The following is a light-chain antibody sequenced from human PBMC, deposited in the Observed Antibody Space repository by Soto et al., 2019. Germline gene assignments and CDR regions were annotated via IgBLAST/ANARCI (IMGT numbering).Light chain of an antibody. CDR1: SSNIGSNT. CDR3: AAWDDSLDAVV. Sequence: QSVRTQPPSASGTPGQRVTISCSGSSSNIGSNTVNWYQQLPGTAPKLLIYSNNQRPSGVPDRFSGSKSGTSASVAISGLQSEDEADYYCAAWDDSLDAVVFGGGTKVTVL. CDR2: SNN. V-gene: IGLV1-44*01. J-gene: IGLJ2*01.